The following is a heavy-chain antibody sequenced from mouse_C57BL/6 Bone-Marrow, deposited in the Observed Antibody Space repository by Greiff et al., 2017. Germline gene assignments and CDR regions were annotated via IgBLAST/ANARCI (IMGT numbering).Heavy chain of an antibody. J-gene: IGHJ1*03. CDR3: ARRGYDYEGYFDV. D-gene: IGHD2-4*01. CDR1: GYTFTSYG. CDR2: IYPRSGNT. V-gene: IGHV1-81*01. Sequence: QVQLKESGAELARPGASVKLSCKASGYTFTSYGISWVKQRTGQGLEWIGEIYPRSGNTYYNEKFKGKATLTADKSSSTAYMELRSLTSEDSAVYFCARRGYDYEGYFDVWGTGTTVTVSS.